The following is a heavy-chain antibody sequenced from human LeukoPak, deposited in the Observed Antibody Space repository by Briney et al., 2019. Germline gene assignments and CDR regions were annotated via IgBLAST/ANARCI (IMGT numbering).Heavy chain of an antibody. CDR2: INPNSGGT. J-gene: IGHJ3*02. D-gene: IGHD3-3*01. CDR3: ARDTKAFDI. V-gene: IGHV1-2*02. CDR1: GYTFTSYG. Sequence: ASVKVSCKASGYTFTSYGISWVRQAPGQGLEWMGWINPNSGGTNYAQKFQGRVTMTRDTSISTAYMELSRLRSDDTAVYYCARDTKAFDIWGQGTMVTVSS.